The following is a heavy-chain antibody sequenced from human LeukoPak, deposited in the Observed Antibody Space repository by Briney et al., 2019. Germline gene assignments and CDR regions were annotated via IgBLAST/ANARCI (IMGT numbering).Heavy chain of an antibody. D-gene: IGHD3-16*01. V-gene: IGHV4-59*01. Sequence: SETLSLTCTVSGDSISDYYRGWIRQPPGKGLEWIGYFYNSGRSTYNPSLKSRVTISADTSKDHFSLKLNSVTTADTAVYYCTRGAGWLIDYWGQGILVTVSS. CDR2: FYNSGRS. CDR1: GDSISDYY. CDR3: TRGAGWLIDY. J-gene: IGHJ4*02.